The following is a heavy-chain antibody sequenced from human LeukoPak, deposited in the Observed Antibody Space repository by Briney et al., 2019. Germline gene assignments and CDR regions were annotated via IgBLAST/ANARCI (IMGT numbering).Heavy chain of an antibody. V-gene: IGHV4-31*03. J-gene: IGHJ5*02. D-gene: IGHD6-13*01. CDR1: GGSISGGHYY. CDR2: IHHGGST. CDR3: ARALGHSWYWIDP. Sequence: SETLSLTCTVSGGSISGGHYYWSWIRQHPGKGLEWIGYIHHGGSTYYNPTLKSRVSILVDTSKNQFSLKVTSMTAADTAVYYCARALGHSWYWIDPWGQGTLVTVSS.